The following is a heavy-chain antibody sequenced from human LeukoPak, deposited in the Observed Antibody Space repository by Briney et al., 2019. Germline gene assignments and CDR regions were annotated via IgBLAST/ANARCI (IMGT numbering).Heavy chain of an antibody. D-gene: IGHD6-13*01. CDR2: ISGSGGST. Sequence: GGSLRLSCAASGFTFSTYAVSWVRQAPGKGLEWVSDISGSGGSTYYADSVKGRFTISRDNSKDTVYLQMNSPRVDDTAVYYCAKSNREQLVRSYGLDVWGQGTTVTVSS. CDR3: AKSNREQLVRSYGLDV. J-gene: IGHJ6*02. CDR1: GFTFSTYA. V-gene: IGHV3-23*01.